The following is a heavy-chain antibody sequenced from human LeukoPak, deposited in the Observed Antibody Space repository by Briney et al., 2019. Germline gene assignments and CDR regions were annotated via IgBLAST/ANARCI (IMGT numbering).Heavy chain of an antibody. V-gene: IGHV1-2*02. CDR1: GYTFTGYY. CDR3: ARVDSGSSDFDY. Sequence: ASVKVSCKASGYTFTGYYMHWLRQAPGQGLEWMGWINPNSGGTNYAQKFQGRVTMTSDTSISTAYMELRRLRSDDTAVCYCARVDSGSSDFDYWGQGTLVTVSS. D-gene: IGHD3-22*01. J-gene: IGHJ4*02. CDR2: INPNSGGT.